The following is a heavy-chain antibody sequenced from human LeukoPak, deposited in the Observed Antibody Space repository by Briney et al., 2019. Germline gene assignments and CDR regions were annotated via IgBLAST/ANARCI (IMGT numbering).Heavy chain of an antibody. CDR1: GGTFISYA. CDR3: ARARSEYYDFWSGYDY. CDR2: IIPIFGIA. J-gene: IGHJ4*02. V-gene: IGHV1-69*17. Sequence: GASVKVSCKASGGTFISYAISWARQAPGQGLEWMGGIIPIFGIANYAQKFQGRVTITADKSTSTAYMELSSLRSEDTAVYYCARARSEYYDFWSGYDYWGQGTLVTVSS. D-gene: IGHD3-3*01.